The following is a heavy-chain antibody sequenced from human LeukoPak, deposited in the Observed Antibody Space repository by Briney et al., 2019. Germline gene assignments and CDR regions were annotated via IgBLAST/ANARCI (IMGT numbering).Heavy chain of an antibody. D-gene: IGHD6-6*01. Sequence: PGGSLRLSCAASGFTFSSYAMSWVRQAPGKGLEWVSAISGGGGSTYYADSVKGRFTISRDNSKNTLYLQMNSQRAEDTAIYYCAKDRSSRYYYYYMDVWGKGTTVTVSS. CDR2: ISGGGGST. CDR1: GFTFSSYA. CDR3: AKDRSSRYYYYYMDV. J-gene: IGHJ6*03. V-gene: IGHV3-23*01.